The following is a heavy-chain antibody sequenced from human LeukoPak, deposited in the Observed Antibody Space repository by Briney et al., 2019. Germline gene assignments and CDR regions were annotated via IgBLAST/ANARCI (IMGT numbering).Heavy chain of an antibody. J-gene: IGHJ5*02. CDR3: ASRGYDNWFDP. V-gene: IGHV4-39*01. D-gene: IGHD5-18*01. CDR2: IYYSGST. CDR1: GGSISSSSYY. Sequence: PSETLSLTCSVSGGSISSSSYYWGWIRQPPGKGLEWIGTIYYSGSTYYNPSLKSQLTISVDTSKNQFSLKLSSVTAADTAVYHCASRGYDNWFDPWGQGTLVTVSS.